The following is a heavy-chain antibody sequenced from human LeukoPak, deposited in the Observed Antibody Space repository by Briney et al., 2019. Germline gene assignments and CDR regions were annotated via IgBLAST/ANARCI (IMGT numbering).Heavy chain of an antibody. J-gene: IGHJ4*02. CDR2: IYSGGST. CDR3: AREAAAGKLDY. V-gene: IGHV3-66*01. Sequence: GGSLRLSCAASGFTVSSNYMSWVRQAPGKGLEWVSVIYSGGSTYYADSVKGRFTISRDNSKNTLYVQMNSLRAEDTAVYYCAREAAAGKLDYWGQGTLVTVSS. CDR1: GFTVSSNY. D-gene: IGHD6-13*01.